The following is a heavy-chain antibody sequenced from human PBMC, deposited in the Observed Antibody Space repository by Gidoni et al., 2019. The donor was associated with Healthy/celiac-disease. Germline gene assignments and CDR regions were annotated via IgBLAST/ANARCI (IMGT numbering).Heavy chain of an antibody. V-gene: IGHV1-8*01. CDR3: ARRVALKLERSLYY. J-gene: IGHJ4*02. Sequence: QAQLVQSGAEVKKPGASVKVSCTASGYTFTSYDINWVRQATGQGLEWMGWMNPNSGNTGYAQKFQGRVSMTRNTSKSTAYMELSSLRSEGTAVYYCARRVALKLERSLYYWGQGTLVTVSS. D-gene: IGHD1-1*01. CDR2: MNPNSGNT. CDR1: GYTFTSYD.